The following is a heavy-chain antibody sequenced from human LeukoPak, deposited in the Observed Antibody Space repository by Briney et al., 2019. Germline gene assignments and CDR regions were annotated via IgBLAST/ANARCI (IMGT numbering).Heavy chain of an antibody. J-gene: IGHJ3*02. D-gene: IGHD6-13*01. CDR2: ISGSGGST. Sequence: GVLRLSCAASGFTFSSYAMSWVRQAPGKGLEWVSTISGSGGSTYYADSVKGRFTISRDNSKNTLYLPMNSLRAEDTAVYYCAKVGIAAAGIVGAFDIWGQGTMVTVSS. V-gene: IGHV3-23*01. CDR3: AKVGIAAAGIVGAFDI. CDR1: GFTFSSYA.